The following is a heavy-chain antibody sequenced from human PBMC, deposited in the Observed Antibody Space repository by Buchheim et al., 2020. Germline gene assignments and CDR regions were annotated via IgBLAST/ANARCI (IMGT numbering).Heavy chain of an antibody. CDR3: ARASGAVSGLSWYFDL. Sequence: QVQLQESGPGLVKPSETLSLTCTVSGGSVSSGSYYWSWIRQPPGKGLEWIGYMYYSGSTKYNPSLKSRVTISVDTSQNSFSLKLSSVTAADTAVYYCARASGAVSGLSWYFDLWGRGTL. J-gene: IGHJ2*01. CDR1: GGSVSSGSYY. V-gene: IGHV4-61*03. CDR2: MYYSGST. D-gene: IGHD6-19*01.